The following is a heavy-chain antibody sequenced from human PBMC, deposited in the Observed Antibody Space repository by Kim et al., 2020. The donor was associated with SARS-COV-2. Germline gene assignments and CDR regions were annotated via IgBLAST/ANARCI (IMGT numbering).Heavy chain of an antibody. CDR1: GFTFDDYT. CDR3: AKDSIKSGVGYFDY. V-gene: IGHV3-43*01. CDR2: ISWDGGST. J-gene: IGHJ4*02. Sequence: GGSLRLSCAASGFTFDDYTMHWVRQAPGKGLEWVSLISWDGGSTYYADSVKGRFTISRDNSKNSLYLQMNSLRTEDTALYYCAKDSIKSGVGYFDYWGQGTLVTVSS. D-gene: IGHD1-26*01.